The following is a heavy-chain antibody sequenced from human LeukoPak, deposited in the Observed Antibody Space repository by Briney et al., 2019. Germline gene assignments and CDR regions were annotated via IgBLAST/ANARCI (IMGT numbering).Heavy chain of an antibody. CDR2: ISGSGGRT. J-gene: IGHJ4*02. Sequence: GGSLRLPCAPSGFTLRSYAMSWVRQPPGKGLEWVSSISGSGGRTYYADPVKGRFTISRDNSKNTLYLQMNSLRAEDTAVYYCAIRGGAHIDYWGQGTLVTVSS. CDR3: AIRGGAHIDY. CDR1: GFTLRSYA. D-gene: IGHD3-10*01. V-gene: IGHV3-23*01.